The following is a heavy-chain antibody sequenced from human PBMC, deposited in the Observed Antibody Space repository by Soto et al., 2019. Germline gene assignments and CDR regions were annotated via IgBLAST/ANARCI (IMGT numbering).Heavy chain of an antibody. CDR1: GFTFSSYS. D-gene: IGHD1-26*01. V-gene: IGHV3-48*01. Sequence: GGSLRLSCAASGFTFSSYSMNWVRQAPGKGLEWVSYISSSSSTIYYADSVKGRFTISRDNAKNSLYLQMNSLRAEDTAVYYCARGPSRGTGLHWYFDLWGRGTLVTVSS. CDR3: ARGPSRGTGLHWYFDL. CDR2: ISSSSSTI. J-gene: IGHJ2*01.